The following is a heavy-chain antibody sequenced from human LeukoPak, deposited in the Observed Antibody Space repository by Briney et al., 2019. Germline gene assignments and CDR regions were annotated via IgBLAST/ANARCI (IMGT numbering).Heavy chain of an antibody. V-gene: IGHV4-59*08. CDR1: GGSISPYY. CDR2: IYHTGIT. Sequence: SETLSLTCTVSGGSISPYYWAWFRQPPGKGLEYIGDIYHTGITSYSPSLQSRLTISLDTSKNQFSLKLSSVTAADTAVYYCARLEQQLAPFDYWGQGTLVTVSS. CDR3: ARLEQQLAPFDY. J-gene: IGHJ4*02. D-gene: IGHD6-13*01.